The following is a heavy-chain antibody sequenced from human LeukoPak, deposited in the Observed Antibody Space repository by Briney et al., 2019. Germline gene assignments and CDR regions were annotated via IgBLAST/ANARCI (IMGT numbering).Heavy chain of an antibody. CDR1: GGTFSSYA. CDR3: ARTDFGKGY. V-gene: IGHV1-8*03. CDR2: MNPNSGNT. Sequence: ASVKVSCKASGGTFSSYAISWVRQATGQGLEWMGWMNPNSGNTGYAQKFQGRVTITRNTSISTAYMELSSLRSDDTAVYYCARTDFGKGYWGQGTLVTVSS. D-gene: IGHD3-3*01. J-gene: IGHJ4*02.